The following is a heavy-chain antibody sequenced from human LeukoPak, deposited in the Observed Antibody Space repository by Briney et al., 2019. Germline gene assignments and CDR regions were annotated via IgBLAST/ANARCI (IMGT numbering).Heavy chain of an antibody. CDR1: GYSISSGYY. D-gene: IGHD5-12*01. Sequence: PSETLSLTCTVSGYSISSGYYWGWIRQPPGKGLEWIGSIYHSGSTYYNPSLKSRVTISVDTSKDQFSLKLSSVTAADTAVYYCASRYSGYDSYFDYWGQGTLVTVSS. CDR3: ASRYSGYDSYFDY. CDR2: IYHSGST. V-gene: IGHV4-38-2*02. J-gene: IGHJ4*02.